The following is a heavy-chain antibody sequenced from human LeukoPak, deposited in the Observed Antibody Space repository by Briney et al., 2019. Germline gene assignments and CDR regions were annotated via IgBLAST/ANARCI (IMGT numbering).Heavy chain of an antibody. D-gene: IGHD3-9*01. Sequence: GGSLRLSCAASGFTFSSYAMSWVRQAPGKGLEWVSAISGNGGSTYYADSVKGRFTISRDNSKNTLYLQMNSLRAEDTAVYCCAKDFSDILPGYYVYYYYYGMDVWGQGTTVTVSS. CDR1: GFTFSSYA. J-gene: IGHJ6*01. V-gene: IGHV3-23*01. CDR2: ISGNGGST. CDR3: AKDFSDILPGYYVYYYYYGMDV.